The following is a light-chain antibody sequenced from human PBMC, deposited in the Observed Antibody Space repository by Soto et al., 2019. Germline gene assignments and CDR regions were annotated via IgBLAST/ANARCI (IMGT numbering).Light chain of an antibody. V-gene: IGLV3-1*01. J-gene: IGLJ3*02. CDR1: KLGDKY. CDR2: QDS. Sequence: SYELTQPPSVSVSPGQTASITCSGDKLGDKYACWYQQKPGQSPVLVIYQDSKRPSGIPERFSGSNSGNTATLTISGTQAXDEADYYCQAWDSSTEVFGGGTKLTVL. CDR3: QAWDSSTEV.